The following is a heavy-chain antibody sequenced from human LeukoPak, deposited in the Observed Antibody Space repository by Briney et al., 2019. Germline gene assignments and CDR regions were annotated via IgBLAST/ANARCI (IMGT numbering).Heavy chain of an antibody. Sequence: SETLSLTCTVSGDSISSSSYFWGWIRQPPGKGLEWIGTIYYSGNTYYNPSLKSRVTISVDTSKNQFSLKLSSVTAADTAVYYCARQRITPQGYFDYWGQGTLVTVSS. J-gene: IGHJ4*02. V-gene: IGHV4-39*01. D-gene: IGHD2-15*01. CDR2: IYYSGNT. CDR3: ARQRITPQGYFDY. CDR1: GDSISSSSYF.